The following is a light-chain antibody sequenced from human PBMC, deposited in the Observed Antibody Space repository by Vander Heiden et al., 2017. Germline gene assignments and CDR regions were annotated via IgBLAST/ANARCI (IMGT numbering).Light chain of an antibody. Sequence: EIVMTQPPATLSVSPGERATLSCMSSQSVSSDLAWYQQKPGQPPRLLVHGASTRATGIPARFSGSGSGTEFTLTISSLQAEDFALYYCQQYNNIPLTFGGGTKVEIK. CDR3: QQYNNIPLT. V-gene: IGKV3-15*01. J-gene: IGKJ4*01. CDR1: QSVSSD. CDR2: GAS.